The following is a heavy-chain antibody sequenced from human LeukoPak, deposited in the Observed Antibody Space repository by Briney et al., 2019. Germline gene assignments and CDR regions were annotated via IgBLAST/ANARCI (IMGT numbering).Heavy chain of an antibody. J-gene: IGHJ6*02. Sequence: GGSLRLSCAASGFTVSSNYMSWVRQAPGKGLEWVSVIYSGGSTYYADSVKGRFTISRDNARNSLHLQMNSLRAEDTAVYYCAIPPLSGTGSSRPLAEIDVWGQGTTVTVSS. CDR3: AIPPLSGTGSSRPLAEIDV. CDR2: IYSGGST. CDR1: GFTVSSNY. D-gene: IGHD3-10*01. V-gene: IGHV3-66*01.